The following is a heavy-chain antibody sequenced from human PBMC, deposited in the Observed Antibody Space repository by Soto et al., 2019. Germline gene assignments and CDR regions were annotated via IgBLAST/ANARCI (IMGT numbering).Heavy chain of an antibody. CDR1: GYTFTSYD. CDR3: ATGTGAAAGMFDY. V-gene: IGHV1-8*01. J-gene: IGHJ4*02. Sequence: ASVKVSCKASGYTFTSYDINWVRQATGQGLEWMGWMNPNSGNTGYAQKFQGRVTMTRNIFISTAHMELCRLSSVDTEVFYCATGTGAAAGMFDYWSQGTLVRVS. CDR2: MNPNSGNT. D-gene: IGHD6-13*01.